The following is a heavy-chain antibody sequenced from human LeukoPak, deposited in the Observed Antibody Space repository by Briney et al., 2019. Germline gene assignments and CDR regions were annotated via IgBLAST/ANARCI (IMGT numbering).Heavy chain of an antibody. CDR3: ARDLDYYGSGSSIHWYYGMDV. J-gene: IGHJ6*02. CDR1: GFTFSDYT. CDR2: ISGNGVNT. Sequence: GGSLRLSCAASGFTFSDYTMHWVRQAPGKGLECVSVISGNGVNTYYANSVKGRFTISRDNSKNTLYLQMGSLRVEDMAVYYCARDLDYYGSGSSIHWYYGMDVWGQGSTVTVSS. V-gene: IGHV3-64*01. D-gene: IGHD3-10*01.